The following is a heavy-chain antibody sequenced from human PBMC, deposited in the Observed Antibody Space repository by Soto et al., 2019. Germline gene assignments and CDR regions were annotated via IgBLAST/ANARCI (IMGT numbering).Heavy chain of an antibody. CDR3: TTGSRRSITIFGVVIPDFDY. Sequence: EVQLVESGGGLVKPGGSLRLSCAASGFTFSNAWMSWVRQAPGKGLEWVGRIKSKTDGGTTDYAAPVKGRFTISRDDSKNTLYLQMNSLKTEDTAVYYCTTGSRRSITIFGVVIPDFDYWGQGTLVTVSS. CDR1: GFTFSNAW. J-gene: IGHJ4*02. D-gene: IGHD3-3*01. CDR2: IKSKTDGGTT. V-gene: IGHV3-15*01.